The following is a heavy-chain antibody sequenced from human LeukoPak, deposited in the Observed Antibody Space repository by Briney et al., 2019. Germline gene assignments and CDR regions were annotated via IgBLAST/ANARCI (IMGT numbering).Heavy chain of an antibody. CDR1: GFALSSHW. J-gene: IGHJ6*02. CDR3: ARNNGMHV. V-gene: IGHV3-7*03. CDR2: VNRDGSET. Sequence: PGGSLRLSCAASGFALSSHWMTWVRQVPGRGPEWVANVNRDGSETYYLDSVKGRFTISKDNAKNSLYLQMNSLRAEDTALYHCARNNGMHVWGQGTTVIVSS.